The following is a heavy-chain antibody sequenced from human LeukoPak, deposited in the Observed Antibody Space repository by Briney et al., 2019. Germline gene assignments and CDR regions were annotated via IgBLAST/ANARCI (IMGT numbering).Heavy chain of an antibody. CDR1: GGSFSGYY. D-gene: IGHD2-15*01. V-gene: IGHV4-34*01. CDR3: AREKYCSDGSCLDY. J-gene: IGHJ4*02. Sequence: PSETLSLTCAAYGGSFSGYYWSWIRQPPGKGLEWIGEINHSGSTNYNPSLKSRVTISVDTSKNQFSLKLSSVTAADTAVYYCAREKYCSDGSCLDYWGQGTLVTVSS. CDR2: INHSGST.